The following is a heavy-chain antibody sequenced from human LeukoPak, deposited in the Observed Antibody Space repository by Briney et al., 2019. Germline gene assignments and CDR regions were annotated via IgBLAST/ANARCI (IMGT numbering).Heavy chain of an antibody. CDR3: ARGSPVRFYIDY. Sequence: SQTLSLTCTVSGGSISSGGYYWSWIRQPPGKGLEWIGYIYHSGSTYYNPSLKSRVTISVDRSKNQFSLKLSSVTAADTAVYYCARGSPVRFYIDYWGQGTLDTVSS. CDR2: IYHSGST. D-gene: IGHD2/OR15-2a*01. J-gene: IGHJ4*02. V-gene: IGHV4-30-2*01. CDR1: GGSISSGGYY.